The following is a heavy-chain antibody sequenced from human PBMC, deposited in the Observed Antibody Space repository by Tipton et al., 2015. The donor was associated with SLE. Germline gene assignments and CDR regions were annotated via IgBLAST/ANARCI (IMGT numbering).Heavy chain of an antibody. CDR2: FYYSGNT. V-gene: IGHV4-39*06. J-gene: IGHJ4*02. Sequence: TLSLTCTVSGDSISSSSYYWGWIRQPPGKGLEWIGTFYYSGNTYFNPSLKSRVTISVDTSKNQCTLRLSSVTAADTAVYYCARDYYDSRGYTLFDYWGQGALVTVSS. CDR3: ARDYYDSRGYTLFDY. D-gene: IGHD3-22*01. CDR1: GDSISSSSYY.